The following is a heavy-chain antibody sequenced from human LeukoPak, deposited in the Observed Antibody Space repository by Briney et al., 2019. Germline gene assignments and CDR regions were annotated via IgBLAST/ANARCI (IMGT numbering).Heavy chain of an antibody. J-gene: IGHJ4*02. CDR3: AKASAPYSSGWYWERGAPDY. CDR2: ISGSGGST. CDR1: GFTFSSYG. V-gene: IGHV3-23*01. Sequence: GGSLRLSCAASGFTFSSYGMSWDRQAPGKGLEWVSAISGSGGSTYYADSVKGRFTISRDNSKNTLYLQMNSLRAEDTAVYYCAKASAPYSSGWYWERGAPDYWGQGTLVTVSS. D-gene: IGHD6-19*01.